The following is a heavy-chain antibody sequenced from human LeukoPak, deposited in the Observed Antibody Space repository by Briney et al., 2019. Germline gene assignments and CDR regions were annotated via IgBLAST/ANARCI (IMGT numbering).Heavy chain of an antibody. J-gene: IGHJ4*02. CDR3: ARDTTGNNFGY. V-gene: IGHV1-2*02. CDR1: GYTFTGYY. D-gene: IGHD1-1*01. Sequence: GASVKVSCKASGYTFTGYYMHWVRQAPGQGLEWMGWINPNSGGTNYAQKFQGKVTMTRDTSISTAYMEVSRLRSDDTAVYYCARDTTGNNFGYWGQGTLVTVSS. CDR2: INPNSGGT.